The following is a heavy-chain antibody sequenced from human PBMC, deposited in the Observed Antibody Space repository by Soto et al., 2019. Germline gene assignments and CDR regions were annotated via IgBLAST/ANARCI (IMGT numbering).Heavy chain of an antibody. CDR1: GYSFTSYW. J-gene: IGHJ5*02. CDR2: IDPSDSYT. D-gene: IGHD2-21*02. Sequence: PGESLKISCKGSGYSFTSYWINWVRQMPGKGLEWMGRIDPSDSYTNYSPSFQGHVTISADKSINTAYLQWSNPKASDTAMYYCARAYCGGDCYSGPSWFDPWGQGTLVTVSS. V-gene: IGHV5-10-1*01. CDR3: ARAYCGGDCYSGPSWFDP.